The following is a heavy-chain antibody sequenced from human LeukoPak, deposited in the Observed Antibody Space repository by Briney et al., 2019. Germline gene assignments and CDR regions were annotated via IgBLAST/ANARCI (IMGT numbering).Heavy chain of an antibody. V-gene: IGHV3-21*01. Sequence: GGSLRLSCAASGFTFSSYAMSWVRQAPDKGLEWVSSVSSDSHFIFYADSVEGRFTISRDNSKNTLYLQLSRLRGEDTAVYFCGRRRQQLIDYWGQGALVTVAS. CDR2: VSSDSHFI. D-gene: IGHD6-13*01. CDR1: GFTFSSYA. J-gene: IGHJ4*02. CDR3: GRRRQQLIDY.